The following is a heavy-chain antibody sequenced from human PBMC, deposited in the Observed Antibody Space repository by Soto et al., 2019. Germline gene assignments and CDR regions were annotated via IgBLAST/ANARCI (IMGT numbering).Heavy chain of an antibody. V-gene: IGHV5-10-1*01. CDR3: ASTKYYDFWSGSKNWFDP. CDR1: GYSFTSYW. Sequence: GESLKISCKGSGYSFTSYWISWVRQMPGKGLEWMGRIDPSDSYTNYSPSFQGHVTISADKSISTAYLQWSSLKASDTAMYYCASTKYYDFWSGSKNWFDPWGQGTLVTVS. CDR2: IDPSDSYT. D-gene: IGHD3-3*01. J-gene: IGHJ5*02.